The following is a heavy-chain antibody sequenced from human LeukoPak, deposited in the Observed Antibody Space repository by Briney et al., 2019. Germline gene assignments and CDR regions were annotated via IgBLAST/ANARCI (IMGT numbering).Heavy chain of an antibody. Sequence: GRSLRLSCAASGFTFDDYAMHWVRQAPGKGLEWVPGISWNSGSIDYADSVKGRFSISRDNAKNSLYLQMNSLRAEDMALYYCAKGDNYGSGTYYFDHWGQGTLVTVSS. D-gene: IGHD3-10*01. V-gene: IGHV3-9*03. CDR1: GFTFDDYA. J-gene: IGHJ4*02. CDR3: AKGDNYGSGTYYFDH. CDR2: ISWNSGSI.